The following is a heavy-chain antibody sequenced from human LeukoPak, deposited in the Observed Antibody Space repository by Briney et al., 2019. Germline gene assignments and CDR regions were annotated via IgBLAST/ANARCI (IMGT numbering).Heavy chain of an antibody. Sequence: PSETLSLTCAVYGGSFSGYYWSWIRQPPGKGLEWIGYIYYSGSTNYNPSLKSRVTISVDTSKNQFSLKLSSVTAADTAVYYCARSRASFFGVAQYFDYWGQGTLVTVSS. D-gene: IGHD3-3*01. V-gene: IGHV4-59*01. J-gene: IGHJ4*02. CDR1: GGSFSGYY. CDR3: ARSRASFFGVAQYFDY. CDR2: IYYSGST.